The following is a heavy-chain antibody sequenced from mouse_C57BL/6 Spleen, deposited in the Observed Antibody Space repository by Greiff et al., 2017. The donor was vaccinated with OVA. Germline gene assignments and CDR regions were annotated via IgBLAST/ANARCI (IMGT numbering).Heavy chain of an antibody. CDR1: GYTFTSYW. J-gene: IGHJ1*03. D-gene: IGHD4-1*01. CDR3: ARGESGTDFDV. Sequence: QVQLQQPGAELVMPGASVKLSCKASGYTFTSYWMHWVKQRPGQGLEWIGEIDPSDSYTNYNQKFKGKSTLTVDKSSSTAYMQLSSLTSEDSAVYYCARGESGTDFDVWGTGTTVTVSS. CDR2: IDPSDSYT. V-gene: IGHV1-69*01.